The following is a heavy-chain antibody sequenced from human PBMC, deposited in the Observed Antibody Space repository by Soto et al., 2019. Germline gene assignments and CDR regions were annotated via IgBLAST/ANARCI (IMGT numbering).Heavy chain of an antibody. CDR2: IYYSGTT. V-gene: IGHV4-59*13. J-gene: IGHJ4*02. Sequence: PGKGLEWIGYIYYSGTTNYKPSLKGRVTISVDTSKNQFSLNLTSLTAAVTATYYCARANCVREYGGLLNLVTVSA. D-gene: IGHD3-10*01. CDR3: ARANCVREY.